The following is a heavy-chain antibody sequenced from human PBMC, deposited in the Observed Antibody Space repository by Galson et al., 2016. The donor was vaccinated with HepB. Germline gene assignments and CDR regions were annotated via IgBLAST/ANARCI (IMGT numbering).Heavy chain of an antibody. J-gene: IGHJ4*02. CDR2: IKQDESEK. CDR1: GFTFSTYW. Sequence: SLRLSCAASGFTFSTYWMSWVRQAPGKGLEWVANIKQDESEKYYVDSVKGRFTISRDNAKNSVSLQMNSLRADDTAVYYCARDLSRRGGWIDSWGQGTLVTVSS. D-gene: IGHD2-15*01. CDR3: ARDLSRRGGWIDS. V-gene: IGHV3-7*01.